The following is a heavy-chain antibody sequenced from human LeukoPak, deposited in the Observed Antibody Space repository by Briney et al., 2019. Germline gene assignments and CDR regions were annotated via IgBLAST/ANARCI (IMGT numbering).Heavy chain of an antibody. CDR3: ARVGIEQLGDYYYYMDV. D-gene: IGHD6-6*01. V-gene: IGHV7-4-1*02. CDR2: INTNTGNP. Sequence: ASVKVSCKASGYTFTSYGISWVRQAPGQGLEWMGWINTNTGNPTYAQGFTGRFVFSLDTSVSTAYLQISSLKAEDTAVYYCARVGIEQLGDYYYYMDVWGKGTTVTISS. CDR1: GYTFTSYG. J-gene: IGHJ6*03.